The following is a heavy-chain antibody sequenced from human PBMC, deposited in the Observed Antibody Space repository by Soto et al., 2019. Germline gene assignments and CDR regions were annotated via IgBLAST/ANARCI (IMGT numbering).Heavy chain of an antibody. D-gene: IGHD2-2*01. V-gene: IGHV1-69*13. Sequence: SVKVSCKASGGTFSSYAISWVRQAPGQGLEWMGGIIPIFGTANYAQKFQGRVTITADESTSTAYMELSSLRSEDTAVYYCARSPPWVPAEDYYYYGMDVWGQGTTVTVSS. CDR2: IIPIFGTA. J-gene: IGHJ6*02. CDR3: ARSPPWVPAEDYYYYGMDV. CDR1: GGTFSSYA.